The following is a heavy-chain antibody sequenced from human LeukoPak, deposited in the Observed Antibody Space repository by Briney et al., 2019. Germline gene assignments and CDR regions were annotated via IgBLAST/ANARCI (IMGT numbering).Heavy chain of an antibody. D-gene: IGHD4-17*01. J-gene: IGHJ4*02. V-gene: IGHV3-21*01. CDR2: ISSSSSYI. CDR1: RFTFSTYT. Sequence: GGSLRLSCAASRFTFSTYTMNWVRQAPGKGLEWVSSISSSSSYIYYADSVKGRFTISRDNAKNSLYLQMNTLRAEDTAVYYCARDRTTVATFDYWGQGTLVTVSS. CDR3: ARDRTTVATFDY.